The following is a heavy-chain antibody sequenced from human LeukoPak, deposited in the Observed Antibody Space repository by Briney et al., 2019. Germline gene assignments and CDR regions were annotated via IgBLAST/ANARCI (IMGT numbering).Heavy chain of an antibody. J-gene: IGHJ4*02. V-gene: IGHV4-30-2*01. CDR2: IYHSGST. CDR1: GGSISSGGYS. D-gene: IGHD3-22*01. CDR3: ARAYYYDSSGRYYFDY. Sequence: PSETLSLTCAVSGGSISSGGYSWSWIRQPPGKGLEWIGYIYHSGSTYYNPSLKSRVTISADRSKNQFSLKLSSVTAADTAVYYCARAYYYDSSGRYYFDYWGQGTLVTVSS.